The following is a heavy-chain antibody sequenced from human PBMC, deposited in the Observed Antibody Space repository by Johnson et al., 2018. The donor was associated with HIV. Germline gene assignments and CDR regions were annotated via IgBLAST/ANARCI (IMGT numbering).Heavy chain of an antibody. CDR3: ARDGGYYDYVWVIRGAFDI. CDR2: VSYDGSNK. D-gene: IGHD3-16*01. Sequence: QEQLVESGGGLVQPGGSLRLSCTATGFTFRSYPMNWVRQAPGKGLEWVAFVSYDGSNKYYADSVKGRFTISRDNAKNSLYLQMNSLRAEDTAVYYCARDGGYYDYVWVIRGAFDIWGQGTMVTVSS. V-gene: IGHV3-30*04. CDR1: GFTFRSYP. J-gene: IGHJ3*02.